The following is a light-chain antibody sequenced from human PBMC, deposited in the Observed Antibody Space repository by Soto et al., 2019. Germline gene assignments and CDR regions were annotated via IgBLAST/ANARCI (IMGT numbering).Light chain of an antibody. CDR1: SSDVGGYNY. V-gene: IGLV2-14*01. Sequence: QSALTQPASVSGSPGQSITISCAGTSSDVGGYNYVSWYQQLPGKAPKLMIYDVSIRPSGVSNRFSGSKSGNTASLTISGLQAEDEADYYCTSYTRSSTLVFGTGTKVTVL. J-gene: IGLJ1*01. CDR3: TSYTRSSTLV. CDR2: DVS.